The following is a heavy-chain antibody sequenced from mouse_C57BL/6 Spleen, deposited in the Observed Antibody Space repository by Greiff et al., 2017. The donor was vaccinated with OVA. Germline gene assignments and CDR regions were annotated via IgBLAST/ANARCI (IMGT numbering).Heavy chain of an antibody. D-gene: IGHD1-1*01. CDR2: INYDGSST. CDR3: ARAGLYGVSFDY. J-gene: IGHJ2*01. Sequence: EVQRVESEGGLVQPGSSMKLSCTASGFTFSDYYMAWVRQVPEKGLEWVANINYDGSSTYYLDSLKSRFIISRDNAKNILYLQMSSLKSEDTATYYCARAGLYGVSFDYWGQGTTLTVSS. V-gene: IGHV5-16*01. CDR1: GFTFSDYY.